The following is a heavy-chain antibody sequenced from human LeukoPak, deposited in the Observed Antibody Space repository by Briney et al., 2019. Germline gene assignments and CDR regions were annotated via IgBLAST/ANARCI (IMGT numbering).Heavy chain of an antibody. D-gene: IGHD6-13*01. CDR3: ARVTIAAAGQPFDY. J-gene: IGHJ4*02. V-gene: IGHV1-69*05. CDR1: GGTFSSYT. Sequence: SVKVSCKASGGTFSSYTISWVRQAPGQGLEWMGRIIPIFGTANYAQKFQGRVTITTDESTSTAYMELSSLRSEDTAVYYCARVTIAAAGQPFDYWGQGTLVTVSS. CDR2: IIPIFGTA.